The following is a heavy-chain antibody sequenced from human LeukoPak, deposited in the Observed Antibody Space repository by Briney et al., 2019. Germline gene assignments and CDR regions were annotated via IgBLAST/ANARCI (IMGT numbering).Heavy chain of an antibody. V-gene: IGHV1-8*03. CDR3: ARVSLPGYSSGWSNWFDP. J-gene: IGHJ5*02. CDR2: MNPNSGNT. D-gene: IGHD6-19*01. CDR1: GYTFTSYD. Sequence: ASVKVSCKASGYTFTSYDINWVRQATGQGLEWMGWMNPNSGNTGYAQKFQGRVTITRNTSISTAYMELSSLRSEDTAVYYCARVSLPGYSSGWSNWFDPWGQGTLVTVSS.